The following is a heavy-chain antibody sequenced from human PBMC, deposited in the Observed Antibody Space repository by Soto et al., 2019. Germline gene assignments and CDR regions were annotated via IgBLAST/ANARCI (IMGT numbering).Heavy chain of an antibody. J-gene: IGHJ5*02. CDR2: INHSGST. V-gene: IGHV4-34*01. CDR1: GGSFSGYY. CDR3: ARGCRSYYYLPPYNSFDP. Sequence: PSETLSLTCAVYGGSFSGYYWSWIRQPPGKGLEWIGEINHSGSTNYNPSLKSRVTISVDTSKNQFSLKLSSVTAADTAVYYCARGCRSYYYLPPYNSFDPWGQGTLVTVSS. D-gene: IGHD1-26*01.